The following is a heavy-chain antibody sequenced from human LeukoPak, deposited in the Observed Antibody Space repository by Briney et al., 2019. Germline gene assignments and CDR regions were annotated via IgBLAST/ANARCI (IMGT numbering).Heavy chain of an antibody. Sequence: ASVKVSCKASGYTFTGYYTHWVRQAPGQGLEWMGWINPNSGGTNYAQKFQGRVTMTRDTSISTAYMELSRLRSDDTAVYYCARGAYCGGDCYSFDYWGQGTLVTVSS. CDR2: INPNSGGT. D-gene: IGHD2-21*01. J-gene: IGHJ4*02. CDR1: GYTFTGYY. CDR3: ARGAYCGGDCYSFDY. V-gene: IGHV1-2*02.